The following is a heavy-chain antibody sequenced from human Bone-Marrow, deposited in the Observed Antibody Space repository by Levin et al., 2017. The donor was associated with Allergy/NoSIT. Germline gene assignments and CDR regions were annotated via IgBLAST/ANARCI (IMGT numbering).Heavy chain of an antibody. V-gene: IGHV2-70*20. Sequence: QTLSLTCTFSGFSLSTRGVCVTWVRQPPGKALEWLGLIDWDDDRYYTTSLKTRLTISKDTSKNQVFLTMTNMDPVDTGTYYCARRLTSTLGMDVWGPGTTVTVSS. D-gene: IGHD1-26*01. CDR2: IDWDDDR. CDR1: GFSLSTRGVC. J-gene: IGHJ6*02. CDR3: ARRLTSTLGMDV.